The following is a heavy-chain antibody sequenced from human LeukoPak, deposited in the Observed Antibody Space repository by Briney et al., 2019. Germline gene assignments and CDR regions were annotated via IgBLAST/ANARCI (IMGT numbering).Heavy chain of an antibody. J-gene: IGHJ5*02. CDR3: ATTPYYYDSSDSVDWFDP. D-gene: IGHD3-22*01. V-gene: IGHV1-18*01. CDR2: ISAYNGNT. CDR1: GYTLTSSG. Sequence: ASAKVSPKPSGYTLTSSGISTVPPAPRQGVEWMGWISAYNGNTNYAQKPQGRVTMTTDTSTSTAYMELRSLRSDDTAVYYCATTPYYYDSSDSVDWFDPWGQGTLVIVSP.